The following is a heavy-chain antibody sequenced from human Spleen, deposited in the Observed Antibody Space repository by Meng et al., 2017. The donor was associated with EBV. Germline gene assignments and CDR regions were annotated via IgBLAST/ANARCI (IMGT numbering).Heavy chain of an antibody. Sequence: QVQLVQSGSELKKPGASWMVSCKASGYSLTDYPMNWVRQAPGQGLEWMGWINTNTGNPTYDQGFTGRFVFLLDTSVNTAYLQINSLKAEDTAVYYCARGAAAGHWGQGTLVTVSS. CDR1: GYSLTDYP. D-gene: IGHD6-13*01. J-gene: IGHJ4*02. CDR3: ARGAAAGH. CDR2: INTNTGNP. V-gene: IGHV7-4-1*02.